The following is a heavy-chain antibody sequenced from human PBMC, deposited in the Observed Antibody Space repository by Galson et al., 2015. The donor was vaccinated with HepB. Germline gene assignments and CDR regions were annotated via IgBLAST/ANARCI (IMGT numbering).Heavy chain of an antibody. Sequence: QSGAAVTTPGESLQISCMGSGYNFSGYWIGWGRQMPAKRLGWMRTTFPADFQTRYRPTFQRPVTTSTDKPTPPLQWSSLKASDTAMYYCARSSSGPLVFYDMDVWGQGTTVTVSS. V-gene: IGHV5-51*04. D-gene: IGHD3-22*01. CDR3: ARSSSGPLVFYDMDV. J-gene: IGHJ6*02. CDR1: GYNFSGYW. CDR2: TFPADFQT.